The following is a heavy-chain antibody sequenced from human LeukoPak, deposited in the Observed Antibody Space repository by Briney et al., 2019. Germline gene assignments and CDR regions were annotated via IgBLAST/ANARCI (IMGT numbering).Heavy chain of an antibody. CDR1: GGSISSGSYY. CDR2: IYSSGRT. J-gene: IGHJ6*03. CDR3: ARGRVSSSSWSSTYYYYFYMDV. Sequence: SQTLSLTCTVSGGSISSGSYYWSWIRQPAGAGLEWIGRIYSSGRTHYSPSLKSRVAISVDTSKNHFSLELSSVTAADTAVYFCARGRVSSSSWSSTYYYYFYMDVWGKGTTVTVSS. V-gene: IGHV4-61*02. D-gene: IGHD6-13*01.